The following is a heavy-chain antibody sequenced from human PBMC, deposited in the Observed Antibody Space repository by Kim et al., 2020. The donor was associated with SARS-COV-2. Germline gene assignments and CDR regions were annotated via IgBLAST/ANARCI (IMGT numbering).Heavy chain of an antibody. CDR3: ARDQYYDFWSGYYAGYYYGMDV. V-gene: IGHV3-48*03. D-gene: IGHD3-3*01. CDR1: GFTFSSYE. CDR2: ISSSGSTI. Sequence: GGSLRLSCAASGFTFSSYEMNWVRQAPGKGLEWVSYISSSGSTIYYADSVKGRFTISRDNAKNSLYLQMNSLRAEDTAVYYCARDQYYDFWSGYYAGYYYGMDVWGQGTTVTVSS. J-gene: IGHJ6*02.